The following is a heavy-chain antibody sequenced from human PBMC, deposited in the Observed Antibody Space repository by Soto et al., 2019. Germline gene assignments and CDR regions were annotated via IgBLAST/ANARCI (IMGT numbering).Heavy chain of an antibody. Sequence: SETLSLTCTVSGGSVTSDEDYWTWIRQSPGKGLEWIGYISNSGSTGYNPSLKTRPSMSVDRSKNQFTLRLTSVTAADTAVYFCATESGSTYGYFDHWGQGTQVTVSS. J-gene: IGHJ4*02. CDR1: GGSVTSDEDY. CDR2: ISNSGST. V-gene: IGHV4-30-4*01. CDR3: ATESGSTYGYFDH. D-gene: IGHD5-18*01.